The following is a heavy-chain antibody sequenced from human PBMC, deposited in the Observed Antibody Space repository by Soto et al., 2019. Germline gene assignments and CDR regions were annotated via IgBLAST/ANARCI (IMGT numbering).Heavy chain of an antibody. CDR3: AKDIRRGAATVDY. CDR2: ISFDGSNK. V-gene: IGHV3-30*18. J-gene: IGHJ4*02. D-gene: IGHD6-25*01. Sequence: QVQLVESGGGVVQPGRSLRLSCAASGFTFSSYGMHWVRQAPGKGLEWVAVISFDGSNKYYADSVKGRFTISRDNSKNTLYLQMNSLRPEDTAVYYCAKDIRRGAATVDYWGQGTLVTVSS. CDR1: GFTFSSYG.